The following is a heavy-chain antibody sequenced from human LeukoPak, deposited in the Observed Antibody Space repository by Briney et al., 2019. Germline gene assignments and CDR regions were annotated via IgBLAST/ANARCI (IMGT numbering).Heavy chain of an antibody. V-gene: IGHV1-2*02. D-gene: IGHD2-2*01. CDR3: AREGCSSTNCHVLGDDNWFDP. CDR1: GYTFTSYG. Sequence: ASVKVPCKASGYTFTSYGISWVRQAPGQGLEWMGWINPNSGGTNYAQKFQGRVTMTRDTSISTAYMELSRLRSDDTAVYYCAREGCSSTNCHVLGDDNWFDPWGQGTLVTVSS. J-gene: IGHJ5*02. CDR2: INPNSGGT.